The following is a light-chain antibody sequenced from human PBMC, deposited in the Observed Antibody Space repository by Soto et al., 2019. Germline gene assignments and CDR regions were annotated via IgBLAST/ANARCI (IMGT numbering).Light chain of an antibody. CDR1: SSGVGGYNY. J-gene: IGLJ2*01. CDR2: DVS. Sequence: QSALTQPASVSGSPGQSITISCTGTSSGVGGYNYVSWYQQHPGKAPKLMIYDVSDRPSGVSSRFSGSKSGNTASLTISGLQAEDEADYYCSSYTSRSTLVFGGGTKVTVL. V-gene: IGLV2-14*01. CDR3: SSYTSRSTLV.